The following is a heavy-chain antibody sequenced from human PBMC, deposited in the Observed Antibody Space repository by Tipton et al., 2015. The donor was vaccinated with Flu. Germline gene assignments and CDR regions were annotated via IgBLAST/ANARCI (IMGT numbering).Heavy chain of an antibody. V-gene: IGHV4-59*01. J-gene: IGHJ4*02. D-gene: IGHD6-13*01. Sequence: LRLSCTVSGGSISSYYWGWIRQPPGKGLEWIGYIYYSGSTNYNPSLKSRVTISVDTSKNQFSLKLSSVTAADTAVYYCARMILLGAAGPVFDYWGQGTLVTVSS. CDR2: IYYSGST. CDR1: GGSISSYY. CDR3: ARMILLGAAGPVFDY.